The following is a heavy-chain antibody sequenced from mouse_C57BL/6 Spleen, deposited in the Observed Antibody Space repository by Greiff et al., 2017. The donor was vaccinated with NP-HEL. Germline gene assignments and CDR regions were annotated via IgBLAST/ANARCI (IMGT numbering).Heavy chain of an antibody. J-gene: IGHJ4*01. CDR3: ARGGAYDGYVRGMDY. CDR1: GYTFTDYY. Sequence: EVQLQQSGPVLVKPGASVKMSCKASGYTFTDYYMNWVKQSHGKSLEWIGVINPYNGGTSYNQKFKGKATLTVDKSSSTAYMELNSLTSEDSAVYYCARGGAYDGYVRGMDYWGQGTSVTVSS. CDR2: INPYNGGT. D-gene: IGHD2-3*01. V-gene: IGHV1-19*01.